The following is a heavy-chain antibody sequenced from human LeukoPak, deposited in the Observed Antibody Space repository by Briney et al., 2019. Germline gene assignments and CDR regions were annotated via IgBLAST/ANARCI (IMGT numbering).Heavy chain of an antibody. CDR1: GYTFTSYG. CDR3: ARGKLRLGELSLSDY. V-gene: IGHV1-18*01. D-gene: IGHD3-16*02. CDR2: ISAYNGNT. J-gene: IGHJ4*02. Sequence: ASVKVSCKASGYTFTSYGISWVRQAPGQGLEWMGWISAYNGNTNYAQKLQGRVTMTTDTSTSTAYMELRSLRSDDTAAYYCARGKLRLGELSLSDYWGQGTLVTVSS.